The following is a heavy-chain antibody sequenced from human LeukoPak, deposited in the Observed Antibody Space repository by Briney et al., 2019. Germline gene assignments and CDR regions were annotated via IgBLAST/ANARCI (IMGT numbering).Heavy chain of an antibody. CDR2: IRYDGSNK. D-gene: IGHD3-22*01. CDR1: GFTFSSYG. J-gene: IGHJ4*02. V-gene: IGHV3-30*02. CDR3: AKSEEYYYDSSGYYAY. Sequence: PGGSLRLSCAASGFTFSSYGMHWVRQAPGKGLEWVAFIRYDGSNKYYADSVKGRFTISRDNSKNTLYLQMNSLRAEDTAVYYCAKSEEYYYDSSGYYAYWGQGTLVTVSS.